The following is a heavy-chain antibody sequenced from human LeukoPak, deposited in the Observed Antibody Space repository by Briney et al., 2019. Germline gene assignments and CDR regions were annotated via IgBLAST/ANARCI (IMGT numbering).Heavy chain of an antibody. J-gene: IGHJ6*03. CDR2: IYYSGST. Sequence: SETLSLTCTVSGGSISSYYWSWIRQPPGKGLEWIGYIYYSGSTNYNPSLKRRVTISVDTSKNQFSLKLSSVTAADTAVYYCAGGLRGYSYGIYYYYMDVWGKGTTVTVSS. D-gene: IGHD5-18*01. CDR3: AGGLRGYSYGIYYYYMDV. V-gene: IGHV4-59*01. CDR1: GGSISSYY.